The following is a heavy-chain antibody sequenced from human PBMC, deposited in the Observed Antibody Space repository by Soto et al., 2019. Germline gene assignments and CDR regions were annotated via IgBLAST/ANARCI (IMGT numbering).Heavy chain of an antibody. V-gene: IGHV4-59*01. D-gene: IGHD2-2*01. Sequence: PSETLSLTCTVSGGSISSYYWSWIRQPPGKGLEWIGYIYYSGSTNYNPSLKSRVTISVDTSKNQFSLKLSSVTAADTAVYYCARTGCASSTSCYGWYYFDYWGQGTLVTVSS. CDR3: ARTGCASSTSCYGWYYFDY. J-gene: IGHJ4*02. CDR2: IYYSGST. CDR1: GGSISSYY.